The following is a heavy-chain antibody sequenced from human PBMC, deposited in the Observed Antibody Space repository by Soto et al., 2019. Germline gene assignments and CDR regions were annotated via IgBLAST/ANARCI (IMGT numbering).Heavy chain of an antibody. Sequence: VQLVESGGGVVQPGRSLRLSCAASGFTFSDYAMHWVRQAPGKWLEWVAVVSHDGRNTHYADSVKGRFTISRDSSKNTVSLEMTSLRDEDTAVYYCAKGGRQWLFTSDFNYLGQGSLVTVSS. CDR2: VSHDGRNT. CDR1: GFTFSDYA. V-gene: IGHV3-30*18. CDR3: AKGGRQWLFTSDFNY. J-gene: IGHJ4*02. D-gene: IGHD6-19*01.